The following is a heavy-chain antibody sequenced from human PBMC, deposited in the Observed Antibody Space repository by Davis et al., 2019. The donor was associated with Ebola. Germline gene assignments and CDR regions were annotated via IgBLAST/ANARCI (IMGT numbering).Heavy chain of an antibody. V-gene: IGHV3-48*03. CDR1: GFTFNKYE. J-gene: IGHJ4*02. Sequence: GGSLRLSCAASGFTFNKYEMNWVRQAPGKGLECVSHMSPSGDIIYYADSVKGRFTVSRDNAKKSLYLQMNSLRAEDTGVYYCVPGTWIRGQGTLVTVSS. CDR2: MSPSGDII. CDR3: VPGTWI. D-gene: IGHD5-18*01.